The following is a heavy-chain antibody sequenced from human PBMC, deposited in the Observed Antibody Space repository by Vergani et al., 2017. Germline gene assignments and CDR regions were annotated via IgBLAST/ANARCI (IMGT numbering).Heavy chain of an antibody. J-gene: IGHJ4*02. CDR1: GFTFSSYG. CDR2: IWYVGSNK. V-gene: IGHV3-33*06. CDR3: AKGSPGPFDY. Sequence: QVQLVEPGGGVFQPGRSLRSPCPAPGFTFSSYGRHWVRQAPGKGLEGGAVIWYVGSNKDYADSVKGRFTISKDNSKNTLYLKINSLRAEDTAVYYCAKGSPGPFDYWGQGTLVTVSS. D-gene: IGHD1-14*01.